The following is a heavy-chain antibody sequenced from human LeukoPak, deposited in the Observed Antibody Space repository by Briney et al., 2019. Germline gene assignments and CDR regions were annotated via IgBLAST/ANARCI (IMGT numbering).Heavy chain of an antibody. Sequence: SETLSLTCTVSGGSISSYYWSWIRQPPGKGLEWIGYIYCSGSTNYNPSLKSRVTISVDTSKNQFSLKLISVTAADTAVYYCARVRPRRYSGYDTAFDIWGQGTMVTVSS. CDR3: ARVRPRRYSGYDTAFDI. CDR2: IYCSGST. J-gene: IGHJ3*02. V-gene: IGHV4-59*01. CDR1: GGSISSYY. D-gene: IGHD5-12*01.